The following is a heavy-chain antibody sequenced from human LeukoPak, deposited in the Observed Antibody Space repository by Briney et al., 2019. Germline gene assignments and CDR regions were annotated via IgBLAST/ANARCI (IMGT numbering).Heavy chain of an antibody. CDR2: IFYSGST. Sequence: SETLSLTCTVSGGSISSYCWSWIRQPPGKGLEWIGYIFYSGSTNYNPSLKSRVTISVDTSKNQFSLKLSSVTAADTAVYYCVREYNWLWFDPWGQGTLVTVSS. D-gene: IGHD1-20*01. CDR1: GGSISSYC. V-gene: IGHV4-59*01. J-gene: IGHJ5*02. CDR3: VREYNWLWFDP.